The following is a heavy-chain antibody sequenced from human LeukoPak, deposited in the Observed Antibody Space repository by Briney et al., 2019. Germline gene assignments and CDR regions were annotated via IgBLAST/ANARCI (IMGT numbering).Heavy chain of an antibody. D-gene: IGHD6-19*01. CDR2: ISYDGNNK. J-gene: IGHJ4*02. CDR1: GFTLDSYA. Sequence: GGSLRLSCAASGFTLDSYAMHWVRQAPGKGLEWVAVISYDGNNKDYEGSVKGRFTISRDNSKNTVHLHMNSLRTEDTAVYFCAKDRVGEGVAAIDYWGQGTLVTVSS. V-gene: IGHV3-30*18. CDR3: AKDRVGEGVAAIDY.